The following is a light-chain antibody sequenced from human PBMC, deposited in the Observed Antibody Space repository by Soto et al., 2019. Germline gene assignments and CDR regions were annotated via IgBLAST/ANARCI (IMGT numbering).Light chain of an antibody. CDR2: AAS. CDR1: QGISSW. Sequence: DIQMTQSPSSVSASVGDRVTITCRASQGISSWLAWYQQKPGKAPKLLIYAASSLQSGVPSRFSGSGSGTDFTXTXXSXXXXDFATYYCQQANSFPRTFGPGTKVDIK. V-gene: IGKV1-12*01. J-gene: IGKJ3*01. CDR3: QQANSFPRT.